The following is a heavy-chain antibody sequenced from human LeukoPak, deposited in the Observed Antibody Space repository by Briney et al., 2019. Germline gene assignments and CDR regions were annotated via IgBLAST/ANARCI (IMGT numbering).Heavy chain of an antibody. CDR3: AKTRTGELPRFDY. CDR2: ISGSGGST. D-gene: IGHD1-26*01. Sequence: PGGSLRLSCAASGFTFSGYAMSWVRQAPGKRLEWVSAISGSGGSTYYADSVKGRFTISRDNSKNTLYLQMNSLRAEDTAVYYCAKTRTGELPRFDYWGQGTLVTVSS. CDR1: GFTFSGYA. J-gene: IGHJ4*02. V-gene: IGHV3-23*01.